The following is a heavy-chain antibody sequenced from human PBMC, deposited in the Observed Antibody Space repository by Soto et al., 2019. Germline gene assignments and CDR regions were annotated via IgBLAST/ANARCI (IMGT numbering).Heavy chain of an antibody. CDR2: IKQDGSEK. CDR3: ARDWSSSNYYGMDV. Sequence: GSLRLSCAASGFTFSSYWMSWVRQAPGKGLEWVANIKQDGSEKYYVDSVKGRFTISRDNAKNSLYLQMNSLRAEDTAVYYCARDWSSSNYYGMDVWGQGTTVTVSS. J-gene: IGHJ6*02. V-gene: IGHV3-7*01. D-gene: IGHD6-6*01. CDR1: GFTFSSYW.